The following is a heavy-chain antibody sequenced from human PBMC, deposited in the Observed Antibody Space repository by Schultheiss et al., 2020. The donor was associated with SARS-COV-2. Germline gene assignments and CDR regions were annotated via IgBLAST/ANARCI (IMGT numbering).Heavy chain of an antibody. CDR1: GGSVSSGSYY. CDR2: INHSGST. D-gene: IGHD5-18*01. CDR3: ARVGYSYGLDYYYYGMDV. V-gene: IGHV4-61*01. J-gene: IGHJ6*02. Sequence: SQTLSLTCTVSGGSVSSGSYYWSWIRQPPGKGLEWIGEINHSGSTNYNPSLKSRVTISVDTSKNQFSLKLSSVTAADTAVYYCARVGYSYGLDYYYYGMDVWGQGTTVTVSS.